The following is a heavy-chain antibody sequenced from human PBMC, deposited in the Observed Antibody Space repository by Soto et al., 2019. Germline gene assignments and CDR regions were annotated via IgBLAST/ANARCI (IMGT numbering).Heavy chain of an antibody. D-gene: IGHD2-2*01. Sequence: EVQLVESGGGLVQPGGSLRLSCTAPAFRLSNNGMNWVRQAPGKGLEWISFISLEDAYTYYADSVKGRFSISRDRAKNSLYLQMNSLRDEDTAIYICARDCGILYHDSDSYIPHLDSWGQGTLVTVSS. CDR2: ISLEDAYT. V-gene: IGHV3-21*04. J-gene: IGHJ4*02. CDR1: AFRLSNNG. CDR3: ARDCGILYHDSDSYIPHLDS.